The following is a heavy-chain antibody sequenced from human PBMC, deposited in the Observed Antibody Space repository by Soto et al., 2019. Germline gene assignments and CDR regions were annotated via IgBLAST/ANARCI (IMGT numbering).Heavy chain of an antibody. CDR2: INHSGST. CDR3: ARVRYGDYAFDI. Sequence: SETLSLTCAVYGGSFSGYYWSWIRQPPGKGLEWIGEINHSGSTNYNPSLKSQVTISVDPSKNQFSLKLSSVTAADTAVYYCARVRYGDYAFDIWGQGTMVTVSS. J-gene: IGHJ3*02. D-gene: IGHD4-17*01. V-gene: IGHV4-34*01. CDR1: GGSFSGYY.